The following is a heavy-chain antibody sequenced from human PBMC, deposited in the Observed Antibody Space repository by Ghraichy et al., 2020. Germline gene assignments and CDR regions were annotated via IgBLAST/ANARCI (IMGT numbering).Heavy chain of an antibody. CDR2: IYYSGST. Sequence: SQTLSLTCTVSGGSVSSGSYYWSWIRQPPGKGLEWIGYIYYSGSTNYNPSLKSRVTISVDTSKNQFSLKLSSVTAADTAVYYCARASFWSGYYLFDYWGQGTLVTVSS. CDR3: ARASFWSGYYLFDY. J-gene: IGHJ4*02. V-gene: IGHV4-61*01. CDR1: GGSVSSGSYY. D-gene: IGHD3-3*01.